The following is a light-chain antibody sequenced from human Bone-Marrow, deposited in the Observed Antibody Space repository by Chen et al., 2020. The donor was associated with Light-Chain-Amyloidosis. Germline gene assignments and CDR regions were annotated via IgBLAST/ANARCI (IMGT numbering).Light chain of an antibody. CDR1: HDISDN. CDR3: QQYDNLSLT. CDR2: DAT. J-gene: IGKJ4*01. Sequence: DIQMTQSPSSLSASEGDRVTITCQASHDISDNLNWYQQKPGKAPKLLIYDATNLETGVPSRFSGSGSGTEFSFTISSLQSEDIATYYCQQYDNLSLTFGGETKVEIK. V-gene: IGKV1-33*01.